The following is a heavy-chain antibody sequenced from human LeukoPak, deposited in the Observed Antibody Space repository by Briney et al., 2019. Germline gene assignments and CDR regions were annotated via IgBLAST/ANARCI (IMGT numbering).Heavy chain of an antibody. D-gene: IGHD3-3*01. CDR3: ARVGDFWSGYYAGGRVRYFDY. V-gene: IGHV4-34*01. J-gene: IGHJ4*02. CDR2: INHSGST. CDR1: GGSFSGYY. Sequence: SETLSLTCAVYGGSFSGYYWSWIRQPPGKGLEWIGEINHSGSTNYNPSLKSRVTISVDTSKNQFSLKLSSVTAADTAVYYCARVGDFWSGYYAGGRVRYFDYWGQGTLVTVSS.